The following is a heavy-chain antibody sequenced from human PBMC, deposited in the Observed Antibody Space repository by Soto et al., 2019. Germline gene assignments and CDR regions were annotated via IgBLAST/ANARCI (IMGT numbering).Heavy chain of an antibody. Sequence: QVQLVQSGAEVEKPGSSVKVSCKASGGTFSSYAISWVRQAPGQGLEWMGGIIPIFGTANYAQKFQGRVTIPADESTRTAYMELISLRSEDTAVYYCARDWALHGPKKENDYYYYGMDVWGQGTTVTVSS. CDR2: IIPIFGTA. V-gene: IGHV1-69*01. D-gene: IGHD1-1*01. CDR1: GGTFSSYA. CDR3: ARDWALHGPKKENDYYYYGMDV. J-gene: IGHJ6*02.